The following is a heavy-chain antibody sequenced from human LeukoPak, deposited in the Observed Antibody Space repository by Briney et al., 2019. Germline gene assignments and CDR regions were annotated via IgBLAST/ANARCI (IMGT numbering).Heavy chain of an antibody. J-gene: IGHJ3*02. Sequence: TSETLSLTCTVSGGSISSYYWSWIRQPAGKGLEWIGRIYTSGSTNYNPSLKSRVTMSVDTSKNQFSLKLSSVTAADTAVYYCARATGDSQLPDAFDIWGQGTMVTVSS. D-gene: IGHD7-27*01. V-gene: IGHV4-4*07. CDR3: ARATGDSQLPDAFDI. CDR1: GGSISSYY. CDR2: IYTSGST.